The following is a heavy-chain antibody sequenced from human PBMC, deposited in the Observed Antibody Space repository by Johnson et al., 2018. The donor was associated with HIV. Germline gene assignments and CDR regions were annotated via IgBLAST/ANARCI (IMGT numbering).Heavy chain of an antibody. J-gene: IGHJ3*02. CDR1: GFTFSSYG. V-gene: IGHV3-20*04. CDR2: INWNGGST. D-gene: IGHD6-19*01. CDR3: ARAVPPPLGSSGWIDTFDI. Sequence: VQLVESGGGLVQPGGSLRLSCAASGFTFSSYGMSWVRQAPGKGLEWVSGINWNGGSTGYADSVKGRFTISRDNAKNSLYLQINSLRAEDTAVYYCARAVPPPLGSSGWIDTFDIWGQGTMVTVSS.